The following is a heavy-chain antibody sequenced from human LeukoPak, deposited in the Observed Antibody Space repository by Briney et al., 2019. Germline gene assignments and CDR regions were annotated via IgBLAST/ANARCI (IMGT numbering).Heavy chain of an antibody. J-gene: IGHJ3*02. CDR3: ARVRGSGYYSPDAFDI. D-gene: IGHD3-22*01. V-gene: IGHV4-34*01. CDR2: INHTGST. Sequence: SETLSLTCTVYRESFSIYYWIWIRQPPGKGLEWIGDINHTGSTNYNPSLKSRVTISVDTSKNHFSLKLTSVTAADTAVYYCARVRGSGYYSPDAFDIWGQGTMVTVSS. CDR1: RESFSIYY.